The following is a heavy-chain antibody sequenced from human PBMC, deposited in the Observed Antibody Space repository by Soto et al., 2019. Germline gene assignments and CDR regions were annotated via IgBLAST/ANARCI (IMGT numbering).Heavy chain of an antibody. J-gene: IGHJ6*02. V-gene: IGHV4-30-2*01. D-gene: IGHD3-10*01. Sequence: QLQLQESGSGLVKPSQTLSLTCAVSGASISSGGSSWSWIRQAPGTGLEWIGYIYHSGITNYNPSLKSRVTISVDKSQNQFSLSLSFVTAADTAVYYCARGLAVRGSYGLGVWGQGTTVTVSS. CDR3: ARGLAVRGSYGLGV. CDR2: IYHSGIT. CDR1: GASISSGGSS.